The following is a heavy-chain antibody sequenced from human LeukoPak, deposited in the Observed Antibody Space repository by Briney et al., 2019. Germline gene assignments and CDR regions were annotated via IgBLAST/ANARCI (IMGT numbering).Heavy chain of an antibody. V-gene: IGHV1-69*05. CDR1: GGTFSSYA. D-gene: IGHD4-17*01. Sequence: PEASVKVSCKASGGTFSSYAISWVRQAPGQGLEWMGGIIPIFGTANYAQKFQGRVTITTDESTSTAYMELSSLRSEDTAVYYCARNYGDFSNWFDPWGQGTLVTVSS. CDR2: IIPIFGTA. CDR3: ARNYGDFSNWFDP. J-gene: IGHJ5*02.